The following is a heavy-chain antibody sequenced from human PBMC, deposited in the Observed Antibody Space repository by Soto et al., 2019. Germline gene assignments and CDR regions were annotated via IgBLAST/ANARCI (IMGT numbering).Heavy chain of an antibody. CDR2: IWYDGSNK. Sequence: QVQLVESGGGVVQPGRSLRLSCAASGFTFSSYGMHWVRQAPGKGLEWVAVIWYDGSNKYYADSVKGRFTISRDNSKKALYLQMNSLRAEDTAVYYCARDMVRGVINNYFDYWGQGTLVTVSS. CDR3: ARDMVRGVINNYFDY. D-gene: IGHD3-10*01. CDR1: GFTFSSYG. J-gene: IGHJ4*02. V-gene: IGHV3-33*01.